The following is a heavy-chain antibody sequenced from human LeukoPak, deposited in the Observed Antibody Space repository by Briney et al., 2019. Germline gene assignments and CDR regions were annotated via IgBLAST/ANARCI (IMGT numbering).Heavy chain of an antibody. Sequence: PGRSLRLSCSASGFTFSRYAMHWVRQAPGKGLEYVSGISSNGGSTYYADSVKGRFTISRDNSKNTLYLQMSSLRAEDTAVYYCVKSGSYYNEPYYFDYWGQGTLVTVSS. CDR2: ISSNGGST. D-gene: IGHD3-10*01. CDR3: VKSGSYYNEPYYFDY. J-gene: IGHJ4*02. V-gene: IGHV3-64D*06. CDR1: GFTFSRYA.